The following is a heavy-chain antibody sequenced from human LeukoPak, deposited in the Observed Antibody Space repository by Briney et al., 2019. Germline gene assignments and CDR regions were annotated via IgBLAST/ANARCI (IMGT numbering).Heavy chain of an antibody. CDR3: ASPPQFGDLGYDAFDI. Sequence: ASVKVSCKASGYTFTGYYMHWVRQAPGQGLEWMGWINPNSGGTNYAQKFQGRVTMTRDTSISAAYMELSRLRSDDTAVYYCASPPQFGDLGYDAFDIWGQGTMVTVSS. V-gene: IGHV1-2*02. J-gene: IGHJ3*02. CDR1: GYTFTGYY. D-gene: IGHD3-10*01. CDR2: INPNSGGT.